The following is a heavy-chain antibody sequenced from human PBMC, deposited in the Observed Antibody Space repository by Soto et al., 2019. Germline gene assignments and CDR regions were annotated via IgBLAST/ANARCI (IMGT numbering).Heavy chain of an antibody. Sequence: GGSLRLSCAASGFTFSSYAMSWVRQAPGKGLEWVSAISGSGGSTYYADSVKGRFTISRDNSKNTLYLQMNSLRAEDTAVYYCAKDLGDIVVVVAVLPNDAFDIWGQGTMVTVSS. J-gene: IGHJ3*02. CDR2: ISGSGGST. CDR1: GFTFSSYA. V-gene: IGHV3-23*01. D-gene: IGHD2-15*01. CDR3: AKDLGDIVVVVAVLPNDAFDI.